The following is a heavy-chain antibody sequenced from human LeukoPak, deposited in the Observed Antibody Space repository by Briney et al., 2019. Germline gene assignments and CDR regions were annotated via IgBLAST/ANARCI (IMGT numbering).Heavy chain of an antibody. CDR1: GFTFSSYA. Sequence: GGSLRLSCAASGFTFSSYAMHWVRQAPGKGLEYVSAISSNGGSTYYANSVKGRYTISRDNSKNTLYLQMGSLRAEDMAVYYCARGSEDDSSGYYPGAFDIWGQGTMVTVSS. D-gene: IGHD3-22*01. CDR2: ISSNGGST. V-gene: IGHV3-64*01. CDR3: ARGSEDDSSGYYPGAFDI. J-gene: IGHJ3*02.